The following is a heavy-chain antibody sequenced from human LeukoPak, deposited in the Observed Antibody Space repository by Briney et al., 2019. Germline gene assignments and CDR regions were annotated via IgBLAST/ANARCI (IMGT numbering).Heavy chain of an antibody. CDR3: ARGTGDPMYYFDY. CDR2: IYHSGGT. D-gene: IGHD7-27*01. Sequence: PSQTLSLTCAVSGGSISSGGYSWSWIRQPPGKGLEWIGYIYHSGGTYYNPSLKSRVTISVDRSKNQFSLKLSSVTAADTAVYYCARGTGDPMYYFDYWGQGTLVTVSS. V-gene: IGHV4-30-2*01. J-gene: IGHJ4*02. CDR1: GGSISSGGYS.